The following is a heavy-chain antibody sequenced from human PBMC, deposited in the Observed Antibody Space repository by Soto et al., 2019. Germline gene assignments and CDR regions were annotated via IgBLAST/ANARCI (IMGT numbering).Heavy chain of an antibody. CDR3: ARDVVELPYQNFDY. V-gene: IGHV1-46*01. J-gene: IGHJ4*02. CDR2: INANSGST. D-gene: IGHD3-16*01. Sequence: ASVKVSCKASGYTFTSYYMHWVRQAPGQGLEWMGIINANSGSTSYAQELQGRVTMTTDTSTSTAYMELRSLRSDDTAVYYCARDVVELPYQNFDYWGQGTLVTVSS. CDR1: GYTFTSYY.